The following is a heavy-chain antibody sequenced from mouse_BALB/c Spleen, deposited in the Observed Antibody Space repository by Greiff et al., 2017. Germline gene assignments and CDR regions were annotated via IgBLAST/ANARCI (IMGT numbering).Heavy chain of an antibody. J-gene: IGHJ1*01. Sequence: EVHLVESGGGLVKPGGSLKLSCAASGFTFSSYAMSWVRQTPEKRLEWVASISSGGSTYYPDSVKGRFTISRDNARNILYLQMSSLRSEDTAMYYCASWVYGSSSYFDVWGAGTTVTVSS. CDR3: ASWVYGSSSYFDV. D-gene: IGHD1-1*01. CDR1: GFTFSSYA. V-gene: IGHV5-6-5*01. CDR2: ISSGGST.